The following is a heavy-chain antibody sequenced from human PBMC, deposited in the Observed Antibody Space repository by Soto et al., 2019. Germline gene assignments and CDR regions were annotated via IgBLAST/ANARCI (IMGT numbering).Heavy chain of an antibody. V-gene: IGHV1-69*13. D-gene: IGHD2-2*01. Sequence: SVKVSCKASGGTLSDYASSWVRQAPGQGLEWMGGIIPRSATSNYAQKFQGRVTITADESTSTAYMELSSLRSEDTAVYYCAREGLVLVPTTVNSDYYYYAMDVWGQGTTVTVSS. CDR2: IIPRSATS. CDR3: AREGLVLVPTTVNSDYYYYAMDV. CDR1: GGTLSDYA. J-gene: IGHJ6*02.